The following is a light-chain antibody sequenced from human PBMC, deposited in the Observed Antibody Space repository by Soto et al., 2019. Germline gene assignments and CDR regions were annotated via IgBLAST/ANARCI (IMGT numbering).Light chain of an antibody. V-gene: IGLV2-8*01. CDR3: SSYTSSSTLV. CDR1: RSDVGAYNS. Sequence: QSVLTQPPSASGSRGQSVTISCTGTRSDVGAYNSVSWYQQHPGKAPKLLIYEVNKRPSGVPDRFSGSKSGNTASLTISGLQAEDEADYYCSSYTSSSTLVFGGGTKLTVL. J-gene: IGLJ2*01. CDR2: EVN.